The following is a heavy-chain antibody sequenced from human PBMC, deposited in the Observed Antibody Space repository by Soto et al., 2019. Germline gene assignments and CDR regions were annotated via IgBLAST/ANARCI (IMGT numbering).Heavy chain of an antibody. CDR1: GFTFDHYT. Sequence: EMQLVESGGAVVRPGGSLRLSCATSGFTFDHYTMHWVRQLPGKGLEWVSLISWDGSRTNYADSVRGRFTISSDSSKNSLYLQMNSLRIEDTAMYRCAVAEYGDDPNWFDAWGQGTLVTVSS. V-gene: IGHV3-43*01. D-gene: IGHD4-17*01. CDR2: ISWDGSRT. J-gene: IGHJ5*02. CDR3: AVAEYGDDPNWFDA.